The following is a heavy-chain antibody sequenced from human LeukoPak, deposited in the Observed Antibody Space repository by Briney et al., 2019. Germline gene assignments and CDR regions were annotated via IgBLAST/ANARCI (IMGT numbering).Heavy chain of an antibody. CDR1: GGSISSYY. CDR3: ATFRSAAAGQRWFDP. J-gene: IGHJ5*02. CDR2: IYYSGST. V-gene: IGHV4-59*01. D-gene: IGHD6-13*01. Sequence: SETLSLTCTVSGGSISSYYWSWIRQPPGKGLEWIGYIYYSGSTNYNPSLKSRVTISVDTSKNQFSLKLSSVTAADTAVYYCATFRSAAAGQRWFDPWGQGTLVTVSS.